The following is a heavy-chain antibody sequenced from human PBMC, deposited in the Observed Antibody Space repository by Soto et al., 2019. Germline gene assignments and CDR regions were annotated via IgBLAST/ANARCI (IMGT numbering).Heavy chain of an antibody. J-gene: IGHJ5*02. CDR1: GYSFTNYW. Sequence: GESLKISCKASGYSFTNYWIGWVRQMPGKGPEWMGIIYPRDSDTRYSPSFQGQVTISVDKSITTAYLQWSSLKASDTAMYYCASHVSGNWFDPWGQGTLVTVS. CDR3: ASHVSGNWFDP. V-gene: IGHV5-51*01. D-gene: IGHD1-26*01. CDR2: IYPRDSDT.